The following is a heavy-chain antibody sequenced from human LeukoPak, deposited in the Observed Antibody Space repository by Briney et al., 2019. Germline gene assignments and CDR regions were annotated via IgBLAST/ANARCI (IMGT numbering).Heavy chain of an antibody. V-gene: IGHV1-69*04. D-gene: IGHD4-17*01. CDR1: GGTFSSYA. CDR2: IIPILGIA. Sequence: SVKVSCKASGGTFSSYAISWVRQAPGQGLEWMGRIIPILGIANYAQKFQGRVTITADKSTSTAYMELNSLRAEDTAVYYCAKSYTTYGDYGMDVWGQGTTVTVSS. J-gene: IGHJ6*02. CDR3: AKSYTTYGDYGMDV.